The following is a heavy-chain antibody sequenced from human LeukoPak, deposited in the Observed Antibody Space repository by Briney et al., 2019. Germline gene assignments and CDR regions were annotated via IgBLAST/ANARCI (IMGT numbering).Heavy chain of an antibody. CDR3: LREERDYGEGDAFDI. D-gene: IGHD4-17*01. CDR1: GFTFSSYW. CDR2: IKQDGSEK. J-gene: IGHJ3*02. V-gene: IGHV3-7*01. Sequence: GGSLRLSCAASGFTFSSYWMSWVRQAPGKGLEWVANIKQDGSEKYYVDSVKGRFTISRDNAKNSLYLQMNSLRAEDTAVYYCLREERDYGEGDAFDIWGQGTMVTVSS.